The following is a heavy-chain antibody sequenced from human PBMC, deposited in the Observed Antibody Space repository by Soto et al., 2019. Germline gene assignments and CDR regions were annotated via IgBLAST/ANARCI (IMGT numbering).Heavy chain of an antibody. CDR3: ARFGDSWSGYYSY. CDR2: IIPILGIA. Sequence: SLKVSCKASGGTFSSYTISWVRQAPGQGLEWMGRIIPILGIANYAQKFQGRVTITADKSTSTAYMELSSLRPEDTAVYYCARFGDSWSGYYSYWGQGTLVTVSS. V-gene: IGHV1-69*02. CDR1: GGTFSSYT. D-gene: IGHD3-3*01. J-gene: IGHJ4*02.